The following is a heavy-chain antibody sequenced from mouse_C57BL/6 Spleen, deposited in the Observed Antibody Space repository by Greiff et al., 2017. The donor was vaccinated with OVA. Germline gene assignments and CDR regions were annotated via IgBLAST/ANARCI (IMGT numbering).Heavy chain of an antibody. D-gene: IGHD1-1*01. CDR3: ARGSSSYYGSTWFAY. CDR1: GYSITSGYY. V-gene: IGHV3-6*01. CDR2: ISYDGSN. J-gene: IGHJ3*01. Sequence: EVQLVESGPGLVKPSQSLSLTCSVTGYSITSGYYWNWIRQFPGNKLEWMGYISYDGSNNYNPSLKNRISITRDTSKNQFFLKLNSVTTEDTATYYCARGSSSYYGSTWFAYWGQGTLVTVSA.